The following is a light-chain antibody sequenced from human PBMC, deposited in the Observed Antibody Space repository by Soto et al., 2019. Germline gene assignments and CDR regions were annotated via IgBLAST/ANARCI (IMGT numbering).Light chain of an antibody. CDR3: QQGGDYSRT. V-gene: IGKV1-6*01. Sequence: IQMTQSPSSLSASVGDRVTIPCLASQDIGNHLGWYQHKPGKAPKLLIYGASTLQSGVPARFSGSGSATDFTLSISSLQPDDFATYYCQQGGDYSRTFGQGTKVDIK. CDR1: QDIGNH. CDR2: GAS. J-gene: IGKJ1*01.